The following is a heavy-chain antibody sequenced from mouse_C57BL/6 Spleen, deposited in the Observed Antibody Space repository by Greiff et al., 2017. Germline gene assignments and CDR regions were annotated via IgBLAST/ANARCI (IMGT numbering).Heavy chain of an antibody. CDR3: TTGSGYSYFDY. D-gene: IGHD1-1*01. V-gene: IGHV14-4*01. CDR2: IDPENGDT. Sequence: EVQLQESGAELVRPGASVKLSCTASGFNIKDDYMHWVKQRPEQGLEWIGWIDPENGDTEYASKFQGKATITADTSSNTAYLQRSSLTSEDTAVYYCTTGSGYSYFDYWGQGTTLTVSS. CDR1: GFNIKDDY. J-gene: IGHJ2*01.